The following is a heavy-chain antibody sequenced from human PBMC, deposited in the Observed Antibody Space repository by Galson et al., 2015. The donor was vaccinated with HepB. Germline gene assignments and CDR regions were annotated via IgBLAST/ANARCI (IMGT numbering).Heavy chain of an antibody. CDR2: ITDYNGNT. CDR1: GYTFSSYG. Sequence: SVKVSCKASGYTFSSYGISWARQAPGQGLEWMGWITDYNGNTNYAQKFQGRVTMTTDTSTSTAYMEVRSLRSDDTAVYYCARDSRGYSGYYAMDVWGQGTTVTVTS. D-gene: IGHD5-12*01. CDR3: ARDSRGYSGYYAMDV. V-gene: IGHV1-18*01. J-gene: IGHJ6*02.